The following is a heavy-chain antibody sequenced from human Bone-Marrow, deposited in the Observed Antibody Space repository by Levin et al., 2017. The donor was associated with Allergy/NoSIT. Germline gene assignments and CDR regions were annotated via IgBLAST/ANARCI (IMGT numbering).Heavy chain of an antibody. J-gene: IGHJ6*02. CDR1: GFTFDDFA. CDR3: ASRIKAPGGLDV. V-gene: IGHV3-21*01. Sequence: ASVKVSCAASGFTFDDFAMHWVRQPPGKGLEWVSSISSSSAYIHYADSVKGRFTVSRDNAEKSLYLQMNSLRAEDTAIYYCASRIKAPGGLDVWGQGTAVTVSS. CDR2: ISSSSAYI. D-gene: IGHD3-10*01.